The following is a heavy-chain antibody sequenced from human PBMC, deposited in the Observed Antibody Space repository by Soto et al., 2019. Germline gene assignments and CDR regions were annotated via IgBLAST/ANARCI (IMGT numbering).Heavy chain of an antibody. CDR2: ISSSSSYI. V-gene: IGHV3-21*01. CDR3: ARDGGSGSYLYYYYYMDV. CDR1: GFTFSSYS. Sequence: EVQLVESGGGLVKPGGSLRLSCAASGFTFSSYSMNWVRQAPGKGLEWVSSISSSSSYIYYADSVKGRFPISRDNAKNSLYLQMNSLRAEDTAVYYCARDGGSGSYLYYYYYMDVWGKGTTVTVSS. D-gene: IGHD3-10*01. J-gene: IGHJ6*03.